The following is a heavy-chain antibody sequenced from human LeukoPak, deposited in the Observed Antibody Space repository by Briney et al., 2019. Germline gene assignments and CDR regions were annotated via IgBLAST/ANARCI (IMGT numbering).Heavy chain of an antibody. Sequence: PPETLSLTCTVSGGSISSYYWSWIRQPAGKGLEWIGRIYTSGSTNYNPSLKSRVTMSVDTSKNQFSLKLSSVTAADTAVYYCASSGSYYGRDYFDYWGQGTLVTVSS. D-gene: IGHD1-26*01. CDR2: IYTSGST. CDR1: GGSISSYY. V-gene: IGHV4-4*07. CDR3: ASSGSYYGRDYFDY. J-gene: IGHJ4*02.